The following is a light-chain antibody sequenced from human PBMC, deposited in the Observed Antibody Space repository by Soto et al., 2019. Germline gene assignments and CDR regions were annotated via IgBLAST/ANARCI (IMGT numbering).Light chain of an antibody. J-gene: IGKJ5*01. CDR2: EAS. CDR3: QQYYTYAT. Sequence: DIQLTQSPSTLSAAFGASVTIICRASQKIRNLLAWDQQKPGRAHKPLIFEASTLSTGVPSRFSGSGSGAEFNFTITGLQHDDFATYCHQQYYTYATFGHGTRLEIK. CDR1: QKIRNL. V-gene: IGKV1-5*02.